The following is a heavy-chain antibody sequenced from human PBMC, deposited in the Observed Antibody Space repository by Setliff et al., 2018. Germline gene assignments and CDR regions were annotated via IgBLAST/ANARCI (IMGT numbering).Heavy chain of an antibody. Sequence: TLSLTCRVSGGSISSGNYYWGLIRQPPGKGLEWVATIYYSGSTYSNPSLKSRLIISVDAPDNQFSVKLSSVTAADTAVYYCARGHCSSGECPNYFDPWGQGTQVTVSS. CDR3: ARGHCSSGECPNYFDP. D-gene: IGHD2-15*01. CDR2: IYYSGST. CDR1: GGSISSGNYY. J-gene: IGHJ5*02. V-gene: IGHV4-39*01.